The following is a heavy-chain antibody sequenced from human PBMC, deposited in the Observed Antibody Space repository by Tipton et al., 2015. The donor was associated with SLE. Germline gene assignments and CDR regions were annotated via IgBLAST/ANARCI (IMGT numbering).Heavy chain of an antibody. CDR1: GFTFSSYS. CDR3: ARGSEGGSSWSGEDY. J-gene: IGHJ4*02. CDR2: ISSSSSYI. Sequence: SLRLSCAASGFTFSSYSMNWVRQAPGKGLEWVSSISSSSSYIYHADSVKGGFTISRDNSKNSLYLQMNSLRTEDKAVYHCARGSEGGSSWSGEDYWGQGTLVTVSS. V-gene: IGHV3-21*01. D-gene: IGHD6-13*01.